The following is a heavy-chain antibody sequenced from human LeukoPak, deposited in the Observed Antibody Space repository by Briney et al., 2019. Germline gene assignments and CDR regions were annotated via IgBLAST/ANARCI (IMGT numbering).Heavy chain of an antibody. CDR1: GFTLDDYA. D-gene: IGHD6-19*01. J-gene: IGHJ4*02. Sequence: GGSLRLSYAASGFTLDDYAMHWVPQAPGKGLEWVSLISGDGGSTYYADSLKGRFTISRDNSKNSLYLQMNSLRTEDTALYYCAKDSGWAFDYWGQGTLVTVSS. CDR2: ISGDGGST. CDR3: AKDSGWAFDY. V-gene: IGHV3-43*02.